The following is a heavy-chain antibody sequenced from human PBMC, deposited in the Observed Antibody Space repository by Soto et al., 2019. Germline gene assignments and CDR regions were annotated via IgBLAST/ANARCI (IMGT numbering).Heavy chain of an antibody. J-gene: IGHJ4*02. CDR1: GGSISSGGYY. CDR3: ARVDCSSTSCYAGVHFDY. CDR2: IYYSGST. D-gene: IGHD2-2*01. V-gene: IGHV4-31*03. Sequence: NTSDTLSLTCTVSGGSISSGGYYWSWIRQHPGKGLEWIGYIYYSGSTYYNPSLKSRVTISVDTSKNQFSLKLSYVTAADTAVYYCARVDCSSTSCYAGVHFDYWGQGTLVTVSS.